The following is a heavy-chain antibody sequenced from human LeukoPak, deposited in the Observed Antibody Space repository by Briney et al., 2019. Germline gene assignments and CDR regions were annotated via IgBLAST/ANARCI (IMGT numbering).Heavy chain of an antibody. J-gene: IGHJ3*01. V-gene: IGHV4-34*01. CDR1: GGSFSTYY. D-gene: IGHD7-27*01. CDR2: INDSEIT. Sequence: KPSETLSLTCAVYGGSFSTYYWSWIRQPPGKGLEWIGEINDSEITNYNPSLKSRVTISVDTSKNQFSLKLTSVTAADTAVYYCARVVNWGSPDAFDVWGQGTMITVSS. CDR3: ARVVNWGSPDAFDV.